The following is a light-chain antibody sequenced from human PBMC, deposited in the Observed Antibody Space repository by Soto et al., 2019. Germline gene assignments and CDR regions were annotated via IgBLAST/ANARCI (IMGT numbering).Light chain of an antibody. CDR2: DGS. Sequence: AIQMTQSPSSLSASVGDRVIITCRASHGFRNDLGWYQQKPGKAPKLLIYDGSSFESGVPSRFSGSGSGTEFTLTISSLQSEDFGVYYCQQYNNWPRTFGQGTKVDIK. J-gene: IGKJ1*01. CDR3: QQYNNWPRT. V-gene: IGKV1D-13*01. CDR1: HGFRND.